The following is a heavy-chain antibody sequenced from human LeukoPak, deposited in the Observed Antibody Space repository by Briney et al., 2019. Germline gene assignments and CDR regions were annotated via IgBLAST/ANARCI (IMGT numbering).Heavy chain of an antibody. CDR2: ISAQHGQT. Sequence: ASVKVSCKTSGYSENFYGITWVRQVAGQGLEWMGWISAQHGQTEYAPNSQDRVTMTTDTYTNTAYMELRSLRSDDTAVYYCASSPIVGATESIDYWGQGTLVTVSS. CDR1: GYSENFYG. V-gene: IGHV1-18*01. D-gene: IGHD1-26*01. CDR3: ASSPIVGATESIDY. J-gene: IGHJ4*02.